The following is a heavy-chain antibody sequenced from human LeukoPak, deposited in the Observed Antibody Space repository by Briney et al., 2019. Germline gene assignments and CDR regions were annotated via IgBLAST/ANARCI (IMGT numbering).Heavy chain of an antibody. J-gene: IGHJ6*03. V-gene: IGHV4-59*01. D-gene: IGHD3-10*01. Sequence: SETLSLTCTVSDGSISSYYWSWIRQPPGKGLEWIGYIYYSGSTNYNPSLKSRVTISVDTSKNQISLKLNSVTAADTAVYYCARAFSGSGSYYSEMLYYYYYMDVWGKGTTVTISS. CDR2: IYYSGST. CDR3: ARAFSGSGSYYSEMLYYYYYMDV. CDR1: DGSISSYY.